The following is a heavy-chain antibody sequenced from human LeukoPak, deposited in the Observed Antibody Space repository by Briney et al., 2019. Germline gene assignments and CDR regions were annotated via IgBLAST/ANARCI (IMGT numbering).Heavy chain of an antibody. CDR3: ARDTLRYYDSSGYFQH. J-gene: IGHJ1*01. CDR2: IKQDGSEK. D-gene: IGHD3-22*01. Sequence: GGSLRLSCAASGFTFSSYWMSWVRQAPGKGLEWVANIKQDGSEKYYVDSVKGRFTISRDNAKNSLYLQMNSLRAEDTAVYYCARDTLRYYDSSGYFQHWGQGTLVTVSS. CDR1: GFTFSSYW. V-gene: IGHV3-7*01.